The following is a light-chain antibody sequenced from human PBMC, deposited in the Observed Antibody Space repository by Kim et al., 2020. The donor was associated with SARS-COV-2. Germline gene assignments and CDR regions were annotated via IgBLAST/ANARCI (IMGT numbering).Light chain of an antibody. CDR3: DSRDSSSDHVL. V-gene: IGLV3-19*01. CDR2: GKN. J-gene: IGLJ3*02. CDR1: SLRSYH. Sequence: ALGQTVRIRCQGDSLRSYHASWYQQKSGQAPVLIMSGKNTRPSGIPDRFSGSSSRNTASLTITGAQAEDEADYYCDSRDSSSDHVLFGGGTQLTVL.